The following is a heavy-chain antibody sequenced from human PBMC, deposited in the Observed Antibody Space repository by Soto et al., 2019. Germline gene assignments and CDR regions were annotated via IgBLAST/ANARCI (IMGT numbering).Heavy chain of an antibody. V-gene: IGHV3-7*03. CDR1: GFTFSSYW. CDR3: ARDSTFSGSYYDLNY. J-gene: IGHJ4*02. CDR2: IKQDGSEK. Sequence: EVQLVESGGGLVQPGGSLRLSCAASGFTFSSYWMSWVRQAPGKGLEWVANIKQDGSEKYYVDSVKGRFTISRDNAKNSLYLQMNSLRAEDTAVYYCARDSTFSGSYYDLNYWGQGTLVTDSS. D-gene: IGHD1-26*01.